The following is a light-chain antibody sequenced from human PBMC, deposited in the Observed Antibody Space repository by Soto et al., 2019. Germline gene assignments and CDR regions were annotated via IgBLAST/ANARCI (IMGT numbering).Light chain of an antibody. CDR1: QSISSW. V-gene: IGKV1-5*01. CDR3: QQYGSSGT. Sequence: DIQMTQSPSTLSASVGDRVTITCRASQSISSWLAWYQQKPGKAPKLLIYGASSRATGIPDRFSGSGSGTDFTLTISRPEPEDFAVYYCQQYGSSGTFGQGTKVDI. CDR2: GAS. J-gene: IGKJ1*01.